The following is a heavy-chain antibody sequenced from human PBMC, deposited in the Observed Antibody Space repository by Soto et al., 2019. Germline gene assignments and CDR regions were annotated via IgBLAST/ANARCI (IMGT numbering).Heavy chain of an antibody. Sequence: GGSLRLSCAASGFTFSSYAMSWVRQAPGKGLEWVSAISGSGGSTYYADSVKGRFTISRDNSKNTLYLQMNSLRAEDTAVYYCAKASSIFGVVIIPPRYFDYWGQGTLVTVSS. CDR2: ISGSGGST. V-gene: IGHV3-23*01. D-gene: IGHD3-3*01. CDR1: GFTFSSYA. CDR3: AKASSIFGVVIIPPRYFDY. J-gene: IGHJ4*02.